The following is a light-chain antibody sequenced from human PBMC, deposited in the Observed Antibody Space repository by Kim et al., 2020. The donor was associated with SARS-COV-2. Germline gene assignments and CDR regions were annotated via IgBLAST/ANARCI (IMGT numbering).Light chain of an antibody. CDR1: QSVSSN. CDR3: LQYNSWPPLT. V-gene: IGKV3-15*01. Sequence: EIVMTQSPATLSVSLGERATLSCRASQSVSSNLAWYQQKPGQAPRLLIYEASTRATGIPASFSGSGSGTEFTLTISSLQSEDFAVYYCLQYNSWPPLTFGGGTKVEIK. CDR2: EAS. J-gene: IGKJ4*01.